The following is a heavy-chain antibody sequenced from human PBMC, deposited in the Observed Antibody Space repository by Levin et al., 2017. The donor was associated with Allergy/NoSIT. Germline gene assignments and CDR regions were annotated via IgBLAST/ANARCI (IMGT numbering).Heavy chain of an antibody. CDR2: INHSGST. CDR1: GGSFSGFY. V-gene: IGHV4-34*01. D-gene: IGHD3-10*01. CDR3: ARGGASYYYGSTYFDY. J-gene: IGHJ4*02. Sequence: SETLSLTCAVYGGSFSGFYWSWIRQPPGKGLEYIGEINHSGSTNYNPSLKSRVTISVDTSKNQFSLKLSSVTAADTAVYYRARGGASYYYGSTYFDYWGQGMLVTVSS.